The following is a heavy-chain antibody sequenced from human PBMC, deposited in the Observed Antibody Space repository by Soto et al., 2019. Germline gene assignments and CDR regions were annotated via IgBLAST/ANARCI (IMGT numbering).Heavy chain of an antibody. D-gene: IGHD6-19*01. J-gene: IGHJ4*02. CDR2: IIPILGIA. Sequence: GASVKVSCKASGGTFSSYTISWGRQAPGQGLEWMGRIIPILGIANYAQKFQGRVTITADKSTSTAYMELSSLRSEGTAVYYCARATASSGWHYYFDYWGQGTLVTVSS. CDR3: ARATASSGWHYYFDY. CDR1: GGTFSSYT. V-gene: IGHV1-69*02.